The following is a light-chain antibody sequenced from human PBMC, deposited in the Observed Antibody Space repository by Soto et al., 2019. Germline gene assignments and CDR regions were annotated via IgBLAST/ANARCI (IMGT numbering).Light chain of an antibody. J-gene: IGLJ1*01. CDR3: CSDAGSGIYI. CDR2: EVT. CDR1: SSEIGRFNF. V-gene: IGLV2-23*02. Sequence: QSVLTQPASVSGSPGQSITISCTGTSSEIGRFNFVSWYQQHPCKAPKLLICEVTKRPSGVSNLFSGSKSGNTASLTISGLQAEDEADYYCCSDAGSGIYIFGTGTRSPS.